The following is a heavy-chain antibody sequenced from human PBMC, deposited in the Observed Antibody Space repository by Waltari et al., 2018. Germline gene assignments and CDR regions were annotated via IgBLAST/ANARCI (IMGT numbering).Heavy chain of an antibody. CDR2: LYFGGST. V-gene: IGHV3-66*01. CDR1: GFTVSSSY. J-gene: IGHJ4*02. CDR3: ARAAYKSAWYN. Sequence: EVDLVESGGGLVQPGGSLRLSCAASGFTVSSSYMSWVRQAPGKGLEWVSVLYFGGSTYYADSVKGRFTISGDNSRNTLYLKMNSLRPEDTAVYYCARAAYKSAWYNWGQGTLVTVSS. D-gene: IGHD6-19*01.